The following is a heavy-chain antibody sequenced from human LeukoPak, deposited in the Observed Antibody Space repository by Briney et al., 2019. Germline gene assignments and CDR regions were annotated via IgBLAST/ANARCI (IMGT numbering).Heavy chain of an antibody. CDR1: GFTFSSYG. V-gene: IGHV3-30*18. J-gene: IGHJ4*02. Sequence: GGSLRLSCAASGFTFSSYGMPWVRQAPGKGLEWVAVISYDGSNKYYADSVKGRFTISRDNSKNTLYLQMNSLRAEDTAVYYCAKASAAAGGYWGQGTLVTVSS. D-gene: IGHD2-2*01. CDR3: AKASAAAGGY. CDR2: ISYDGSNK.